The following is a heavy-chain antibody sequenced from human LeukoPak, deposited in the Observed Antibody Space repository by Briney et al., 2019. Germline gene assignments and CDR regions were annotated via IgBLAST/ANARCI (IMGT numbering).Heavy chain of an antibody. CDR3: AKGKAGGLVDLFDP. Sequence: GGSLRLSCAASGFTFSSYAMMWVRQAPGKGLEWVSTVVASYEGTLYANSVKGRFTISRDNSKSTLYMQMNSLRAEDTAVYYCAKGKAGGLVDLFDPWGQGTLVTVSS. CDR2: VVASYEGT. J-gene: IGHJ5*02. V-gene: IGHV3-23*01. CDR1: GFTFSSYA. D-gene: IGHD3/OR15-3a*01.